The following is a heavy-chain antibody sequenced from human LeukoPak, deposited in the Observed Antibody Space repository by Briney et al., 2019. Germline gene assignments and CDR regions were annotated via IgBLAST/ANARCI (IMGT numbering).Heavy chain of an antibody. J-gene: IGHJ4*02. CDR1: GGSISSSSYY. CDR2: IYYSGST. D-gene: IGHD3-3*01. V-gene: IGHV4-39*01. Sequence: SETLSLTCTVSGGSISSSSYYWGWIRQPPGKGLERIGSIYYSGSTYYNPSLKSRVTISVDTSKNQFSLKLSSVTAADTAVYYCASHLAELRFLESHYYFDYWGQGTLVTVSS. CDR3: ASHLAELRFLESHYYFDY.